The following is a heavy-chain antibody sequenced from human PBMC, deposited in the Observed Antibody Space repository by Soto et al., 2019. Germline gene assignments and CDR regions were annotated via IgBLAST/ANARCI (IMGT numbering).Heavy chain of an antibody. V-gene: IGHV3-23*01. CDR1: GFTFSNYG. Sequence: VQLLESGGGLVQPGGSLRLSCAASGFTFSNYGMTWVRQAPGKGLEWVSGMSRDGGVTDYTDSVKGRFTISRDISKTTLYLQMNSLRAEDTAVYYCAKIDKFNPQSSGWTNRFDYWGQGTLVTVSS. CDR3: AKIDKFNPQSSGWTNRFDY. CDR2: MSRDGGVT. D-gene: IGHD6-19*01. J-gene: IGHJ4*02.